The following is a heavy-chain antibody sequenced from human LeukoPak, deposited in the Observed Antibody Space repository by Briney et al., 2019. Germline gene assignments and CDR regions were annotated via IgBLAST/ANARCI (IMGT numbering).Heavy chain of an antibody. V-gene: IGHV3-23*01. CDR3: AKSGSTSWYLDY. Sequence: GGSLRLSCAASGFTFSTYAMSWVRQAPGKGLEWVSAISGSGDNNDNTYYADSVKGQFTISRDNSKNTLYLQMSSLRAEDAAVYYCAKSGSTSWYLDYWGQGTLVTVSS. CDR1: GFTFSTYA. D-gene: IGHD6-13*01. CDR2: ISGSGDNNDNT. J-gene: IGHJ4*02.